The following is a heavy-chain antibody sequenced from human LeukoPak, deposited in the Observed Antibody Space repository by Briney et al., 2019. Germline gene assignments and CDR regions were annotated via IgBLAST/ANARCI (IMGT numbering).Heavy chain of an antibody. CDR3: AKVPPSPGWWYFDL. V-gene: IGHV3-33*06. CDR1: GFTFSSYG. CDR2: MWYDGSNK. J-gene: IGHJ2*01. Sequence: GGSLRLSCAASGFTFSSYGMHWVRQAPGKGLEWVAVMWYDGSNKYYADSVKGRFTISRDNSKNTLYLQMNSLRAEDTAVYYCAKVPPSPGWWYFDLWGRGTLVTVSS.